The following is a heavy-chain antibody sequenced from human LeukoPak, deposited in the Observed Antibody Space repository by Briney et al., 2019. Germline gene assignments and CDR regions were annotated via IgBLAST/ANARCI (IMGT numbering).Heavy chain of an antibody. CDR1: GYTFTSYG. D-gene: IGHD1-26*01. Sequence: ASVKVSCKASGYTFTSYGFSWVRQAPGQGLEWMGWISAYNGNTNYAQKFQGRVPMTRDTSISTAYMELSRLRSDDTAVYYCARVIGIVGATGAFDIWGQGTMVTVSS. CDR2: ISAYNGNT. CDR3: ARVIGIVGATGAFDI. J-gene: IGHJ3*02. V-gene: IGHV1-18*01.